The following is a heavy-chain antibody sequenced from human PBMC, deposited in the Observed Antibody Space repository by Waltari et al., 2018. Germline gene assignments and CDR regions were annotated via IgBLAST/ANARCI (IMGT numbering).Heavy chain of an antibody. CDR1: GGSFSGSH. D-gene: IGHD2-15*01. V-gene: IGHV4-34*01. CDR2: INHSGST. CDR3: ARKIVVVVAATPATYFDY. Sequence: QVQLQQWGAGLFKPSDTLSLTCAAYGGSFSGSHWRWIRQPPGEGLEWIGEINHSGSTNYNPSLKSRVTISVDTSKNQFSLKLSSVTAADTAVYYCARKIVVVVAATPATYFDYWGQGTLVTVSS. J-gene: IGHJ4*02.